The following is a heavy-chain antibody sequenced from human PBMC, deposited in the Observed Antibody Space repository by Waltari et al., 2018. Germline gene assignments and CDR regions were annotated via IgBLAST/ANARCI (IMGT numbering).Heavy chain of an antibody. V-gene: IGHV4-4*07. CDR3: ARERGYCSSTSCYPRYFDY. J-gene: IGHJ4*02. CDR1: GGSISSYY. Sequence: QVQLQESGPGLVKPSETLSLTCTVSGGSISSYYWRWIRQPAGKGLEWIGRIYTSGSTNYNPSLKSRVTMSVDTSKNQFSLKLSSVTAADTAVYYCARERGYCSSTSCYPRYFDYWGQGTLVTVSS. CDR2: IYTSGST. D-gene: IGHD2-2*01.